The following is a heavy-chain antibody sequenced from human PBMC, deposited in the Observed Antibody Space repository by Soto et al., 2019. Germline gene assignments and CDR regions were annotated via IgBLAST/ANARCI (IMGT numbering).Heavy chain of an antibody. CDR3: STETEWSPDY. D-gene: IGHD3-3*01. CDR2: INGEGSST. J-gene: IGHJ4*02. V-gene: IGHV3-74*01. CDR1: GFTFSTYW. Sequence: EVQLVESGGGLVQPGGSLRLSCEASGFTFSTYWMHWVRQAPGKGLVWVARINGEGSSTSSADSVRGRFTISRDNAKNTVYLHMNSQRAEDTAVSSCSTETEWSPDYWGQGTLVTVSS.